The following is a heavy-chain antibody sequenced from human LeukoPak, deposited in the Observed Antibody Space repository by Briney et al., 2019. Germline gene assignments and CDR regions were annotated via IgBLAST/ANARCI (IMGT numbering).Heavy chain of an antibody. J-gene: IGHJ4*02. CDR3: ATVSMVRGVESDY. D-gene: IGHD3-10*01. V-gene: IGHV4-39*01. CDR1: GGSISSSTYH. Sequence: SETLSLTCTVSGGSISSSTYHWGWIRQPPGKGLELIGSIYYSGSTYYNPSLKRRVTISVDTSKNQFSLKLSSVTAPDTAVYYCATVSMVRGVESDYWGQGTLVTVSS. CDR2: IYYSGST.